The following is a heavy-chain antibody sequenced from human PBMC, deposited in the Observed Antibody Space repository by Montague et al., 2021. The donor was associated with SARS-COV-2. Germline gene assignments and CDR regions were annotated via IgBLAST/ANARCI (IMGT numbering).Heavy chain of an antibody. CDR2: IYHSGST. Sequence: SETLSLTCTVSGGSISSYYWSWIRQPPGKGLEWIGYIYHSGSTNNNPSLKSQVTISIDTSKNQFSLKLSSVTAADTAVYYCARHAIGYFDWLNEGYFDYWGQGTLVTVSS. D-gene: IGHD3-9*01. V-gene: IGHV4-59*08. CDR3: ARHAIGYFDWLNEGYFDY. CDR1: GGSISSYY. J-gene: IGHJ4*02.